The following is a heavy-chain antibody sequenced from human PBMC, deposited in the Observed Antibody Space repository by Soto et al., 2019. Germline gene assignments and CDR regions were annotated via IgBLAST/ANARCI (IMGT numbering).Heavy chain of an antibody. CDR2: INPSFGSA. J-gene: IGHJ4*02. V-gene: IGHV1-46*01. Sequence: GASAKVSCKACGYTFTSYSLYWVRQATGQGLEWMGIINPSFGSANYAQKFQGRVTITRDESTSTAYMELSSLRSEDTAVYYCARGQSRIQLWPVDYWGQGTLVTVS. D-gene: IGHD5-18*01. CDR1: GYTFTSYS. CDR3: ARGQSRIQLWPVDY.